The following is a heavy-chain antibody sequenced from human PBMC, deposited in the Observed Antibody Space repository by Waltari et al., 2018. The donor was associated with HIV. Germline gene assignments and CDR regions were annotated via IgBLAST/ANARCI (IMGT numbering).Heavy chain of an antibody. V-gene: IGHV1-8*01. CDR1: GDIFNRND. CDR2: MSPTSGKT. Sequence: QVHLLQYGAEVIKPGASVKVSCKAPGDIFNRNDINWVRQVPGQGLEWMGWMSPTSGKTEYVQPFEGRFTMTRNIFTNTVFLELRSLRPHDTGIYFCAAARPGALFGDSWCQGTLVNVSS. CDR3: AAARPGALFGDS. D-gene: IGHD3-16*01. J-gene: IGHJ5*02.